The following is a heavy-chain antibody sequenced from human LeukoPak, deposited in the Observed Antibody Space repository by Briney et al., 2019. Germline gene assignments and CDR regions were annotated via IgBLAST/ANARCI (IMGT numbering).Heavy chain of an antibody. V-gene: IGHV3-53*01. J-gene: IGHJ4*02. D-gene: IGHD2-15*01. CDR3: ARRAGEYSHPYDY. Sequence: GGSLRLSCTVSGFTVSSNSWSWVRQAPGKGLEWVSFIYSGGNTHYSDSVTGRFTISRDNSKNTLSLQMNSLRAEDTAIYYCARRAGEYSHPYDYWGQGTLVTVSS. CDR2: IYSGGNT. CDR1: GFTVSSNS.